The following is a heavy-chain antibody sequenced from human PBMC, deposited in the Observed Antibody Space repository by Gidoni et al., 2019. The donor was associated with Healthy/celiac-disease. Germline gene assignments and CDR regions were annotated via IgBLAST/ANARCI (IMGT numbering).Heavy chain of an antibody. CDR3: TTQQLVPSDAFDI. CDR2: IKSKTDGGTT. V-gene: IGHV3-15*01. CDR1: GFTFSTAW. Sequence: EVQLVESGGGLVKPGGSLRLSCAASGFTFSTAWMSWVRQAPGKGLEWVGRIKSKTDGGTTDYAAPVKGRFTISRDDSKNTLYLQMNSLKTEDTAVYYCTTQQLVPSDAFDIWGQGTMVTVSS. D-gene: IGHD6-13*01. J-gene: IGHJ3*02.